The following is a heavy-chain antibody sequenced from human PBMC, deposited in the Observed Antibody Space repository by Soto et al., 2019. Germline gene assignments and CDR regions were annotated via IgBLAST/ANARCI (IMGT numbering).Heavy chain of an antibody. J-gene: IGHJ1*01. CDR3: AKGWFYEMLTGPDH. Sequence: QVQLVESGGGVVQPGRSLRLSCTASGFTYDRYGMHWVRQAPGKELEWVAVISYDGTKTYYADSVKGRFSISRDNTNNTVYLQMNDLRTEDTAVYFWAKGWFYEMLTGPDHWGQGALVTVSS. D-gene: IGHD3-9*01. CDR1: GFTYDRYG. CDR2: ISYDGTKT. V-gene: IGHV3-30*18.